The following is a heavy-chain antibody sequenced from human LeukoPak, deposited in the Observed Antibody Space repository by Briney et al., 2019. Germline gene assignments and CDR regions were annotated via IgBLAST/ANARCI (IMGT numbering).Heavy chain of an antibody. V-gene: IGHV3-53*01. CDR2: IYSGGST. J-gene: IGHJ4*02. CDR1: GFTVSSNY. CDR3: ARGGLRFVDY. Sequence: PGGSLRLSCGASGFTVSSNYMSWVRQAPGKGLEWVSVIYSGGSTYYADSVKGRFTISRDNSKNTLYLQMNSLRAEDTAVYYYARGGLRFVDYWGQGTLVTVSS. D-gene: IGHD5-12*01.